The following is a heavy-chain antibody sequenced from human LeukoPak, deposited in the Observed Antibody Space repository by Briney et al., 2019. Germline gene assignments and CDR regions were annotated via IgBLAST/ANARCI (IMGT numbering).Heavy chain of an antibody. V-gene: IGHV3-21*01. CDR3: ARGSRR. D-gene: IGHD6-13*01. Sequence: GGSLRLSCAASGFTFSDYSMNWVRQAPGKGLEWVSSISSSSSSIYYADSVKGRFTISRDNAENSLFLQMNSLRVEDTAVYYCARGSRRWGQGTLVTVSS. CDR1: GFTFSDYS. CDR2: ISSSSSSI. J-gene: IGHJ4*02.